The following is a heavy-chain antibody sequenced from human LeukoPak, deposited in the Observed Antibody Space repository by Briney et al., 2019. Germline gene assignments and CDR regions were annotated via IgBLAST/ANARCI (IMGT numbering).Heavy chain of an antibody. J-gene: IGHJ4*02. Sequence: SVKVSCKASGGTFISYAISWVRQAPGQGLEWMGVIIPIFGTANYAQKFQVRVTITTDESTSTACMELSSLRSEDTAVYYCARETPGGITGTTLGYWGQGTLVTVSS. CDR3: ARETPGGITGTTLGY. V-gene: IGHV1-69*05. CDR1: GGTFISYA. D-gene: IGHD1-20*01. CDR2: IIPIFGTA.